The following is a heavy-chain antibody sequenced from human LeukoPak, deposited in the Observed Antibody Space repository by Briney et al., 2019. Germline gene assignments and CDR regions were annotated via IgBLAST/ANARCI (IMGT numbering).Heavy chain of an antibody. Sequence: PGGSLRLSCAVSGFTFSSYAMNWVRQAPGKGLEWVSGNTGSGGSTYYADSVKGRFTISRDNSKNTLYLQMSSLRAEDTAVYYCAKGDYSNYVRSYFDYWGQGTLVTVSS. CDR2: NTGSGGST. CDR1: GFTFSSYA. D-gene: IGHD4-11*01. J-gene: IGHJ4*02. V-gene: IGHV3-23*01. CDR3: AKGDYSNYVRSYFDY.